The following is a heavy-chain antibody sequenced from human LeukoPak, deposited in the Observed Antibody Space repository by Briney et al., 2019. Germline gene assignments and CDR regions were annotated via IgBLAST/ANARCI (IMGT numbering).Heavy chain of an antibody. CDR1: GYSISSGYY. CDR3: ARDKGMDV. Sequence: PSETLSLTCTVSGYSISSGYYWGWIRQPPGKGLEWIGSIYHSGSTYYNPSLKSRVTISVDTSKNQFSLKLSSVTAADTAVYYCARDKGMDVWGQGTTVTVSS. V-gene: IGHV4-38-2*02. J-gene: IGHJ6*02. CDR2: IYHSGST.